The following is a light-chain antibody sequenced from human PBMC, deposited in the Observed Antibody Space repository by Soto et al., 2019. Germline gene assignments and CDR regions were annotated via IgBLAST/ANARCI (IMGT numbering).Light chain of an antibody. J-gene: IGLJ2*01. Sequence: QSALTQPASVSGSPGQSITISCTGTSGDVGDYVYVSWYQHHPGKAPKLLIYDVNNRPSGVSNRFSGSQSGNTASLTISGLQAEDEADYYCSSYTLSGIFGGGTQLTVL. V-gene: IGLV2-14*03. CDR3: SSYTLSGI. CDR1: SGDVGDYVY. CDR2: DVN.